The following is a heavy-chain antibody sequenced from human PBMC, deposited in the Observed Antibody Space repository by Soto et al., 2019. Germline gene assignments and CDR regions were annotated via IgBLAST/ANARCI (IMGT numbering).Heavy chain of an antibody. V-gene: IGHV4-34*01. CDR3: ARVDIVTTNWFDP. D-gene: IGHD5-12*01. CDR2: INHRGYT. J-gene: IGHJ5*02. Sequence: QVQLQQWGAGLLKPSETLSLTCAVYGGSFSGYYWSWIRQPPEKGLEWIGEINHRGYTTYNPSLKSRVTISVDTSKNQFSLKLSSVTAADTAVYYCARVDIVTTNWFDPWGQGTPVTVSS. CDR1: GGSFSGYY.